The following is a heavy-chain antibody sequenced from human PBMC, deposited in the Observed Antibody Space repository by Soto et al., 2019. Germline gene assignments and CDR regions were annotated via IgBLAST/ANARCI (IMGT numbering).Heavy chain of an antibody. Sequence: PSETLSLTCAVSGDSIISNYWLAWIRQSPGEGLVWIGSIYHSGTTYDSPSLESRVLISVDTSESRFALRLTSVTAADSAVYYCASTDNVGYFPYFGQGTLVTVSS. J-gene: IGHJ4*02. CDR3: ASTDNVGYFPY. CDR1: GDSIISNYW. CDR2: IYHSGTT. V-gene: IGHV4-38-2*01. D-gene: IGHD2-2*03.